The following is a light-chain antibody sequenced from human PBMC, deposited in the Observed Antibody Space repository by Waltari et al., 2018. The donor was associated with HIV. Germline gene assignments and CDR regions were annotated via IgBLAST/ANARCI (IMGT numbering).Light chain of an antibody. Sequence: NFMLTQPHSVSESPGRTVTISCTGSSRNIAPNYVQWYRQPPGSAPTTVIYEDTKRPPGVPDRFSGSIASSSNSASLTISGLRTEDEADYYCHSYDGSNWVFGGGTKLTVL. V-gene: IGLV6-57*02. CDR3: HSYDGSNWV. CDR2: EDT. CDR1: SRNIAPNY. J-gene: IGLJ3*02.